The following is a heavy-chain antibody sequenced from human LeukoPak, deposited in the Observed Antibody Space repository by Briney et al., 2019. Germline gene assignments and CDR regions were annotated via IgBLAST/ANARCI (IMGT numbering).Heavy chain of an antibody. V-gene: IGHV1-69*13. J-gene: IGHJ6*02. D-gene: IGHD3-22*01. CDR1: GSTFSSYA. Sequence: SVKVSCKASGSTFSSYAISWVRQAPGQGLEWMGGIIPIFGTANYAQKFQGRVTITADESTSTAYMELSSLRSEDTAVYYCARPDSSFYIDYYYYGMDVWGQGTTVTVSS. CDR2: IIPIFGTA. CDR3: ARPDSSFYIDYYYYGMDV.